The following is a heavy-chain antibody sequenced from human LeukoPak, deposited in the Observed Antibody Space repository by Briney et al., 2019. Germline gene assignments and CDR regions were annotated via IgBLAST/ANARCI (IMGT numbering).Heavy chain of an antibody. D-gene: IGHD3-22*01. Sequence: GGSLRLSCAASGFTFSSYGMHWVRQAPGKGLEWVAVIWYGGSNKYYADSVKGRFTISRDNSKNTLYLQMNSLRAEDTAVYYCAISSGYRDAFDIWGQGTMVTVSS. J-gene: IGHJ3*02. CDR2: IWYGGSNK. CDR1: GFTFSSYG. V-gene: IGHV3-33*08. CDR3: AISSGYRDAFDI.